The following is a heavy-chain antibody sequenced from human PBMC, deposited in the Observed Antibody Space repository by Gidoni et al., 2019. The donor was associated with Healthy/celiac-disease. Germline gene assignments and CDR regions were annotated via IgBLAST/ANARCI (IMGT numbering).Heavy chain of an antibody. CDR3: ARVLPVQRRGAFDI. V-gene: IGHV1-69*01. Sequence: QPVQSVGELKNPGSSLKVSCKASGVTFSSYAISWVRQAPGQGLEWMGGIIPICGTANYAKKFQGRVTIAADESTSTAYMELSSLRSEDTAVYYCARVLPVQRRGAFDIWGQGTMVTVSS. CDR2: IIPICGTA. CDR1: GVTFSSYA. J-gene: IGHJ3*02.